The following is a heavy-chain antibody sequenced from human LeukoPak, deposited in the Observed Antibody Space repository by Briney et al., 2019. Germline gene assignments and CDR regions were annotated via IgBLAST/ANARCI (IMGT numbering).Heavy chain of an antibody. D-gene: IGHD3-22*01. CDR1: GFIFSSVC. CDR2: IKSKSDVGTI. Sequence: GGSLRLSCAASGFIFSSVCMSWVRQTPGKGLEWVGRIKSKSDVGTIEYAAPVKSRCSTSRDDSKNTLHLQMYSLNTEDTAVYYCTTGWSSGYFVYWGQGILVTVSS. CDR3: TTGWSSGYFVY. J-gene: IGHJ4*02. V-gene: IGHV3-15*01.